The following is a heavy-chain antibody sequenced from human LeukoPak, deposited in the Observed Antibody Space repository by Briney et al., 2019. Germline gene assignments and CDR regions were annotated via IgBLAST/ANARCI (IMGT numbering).Heavy chain of an antibody. Sequence: ASVKVYCKASGYTFTGYYMHWVRQEPAHWRYWMGWINPNSGGTNYAQKFQGRVTMTRDTSISTAYMELSRLRSDDTAVYYCARVLLWFGPDNWFDPWGQGTLVTVSS. CDR1: GYTFTGYY. CDR2: INPNSGGT. D-gene: IGHD3-10*01. J-gene: IGHJ5*02. V-gene: IGHV1-2*02. CDR3: ARVLLWFGPDNWFDP.